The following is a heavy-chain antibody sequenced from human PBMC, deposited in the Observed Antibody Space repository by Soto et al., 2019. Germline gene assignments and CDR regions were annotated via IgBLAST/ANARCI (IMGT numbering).Heavy chain of an antibody. CDR3: AREFFSGSNFTIGAFYI. CDR2: IYYTGST. V-gene: IGHV4-59*01. Sequence: SESLSLTCTVSGASISSYYWSWLRQPPGKGLEWIGHIYYTGSTNYNPSLKSRVTMSVDTSKNQFSLKLSSVTAADTAVYYCAREFFSGSNFTIGAFYISRQETMLTISS. CDR1: GASISSYY. J-gene: IGHJ3*02. D-gene: IGHD1-26*01.